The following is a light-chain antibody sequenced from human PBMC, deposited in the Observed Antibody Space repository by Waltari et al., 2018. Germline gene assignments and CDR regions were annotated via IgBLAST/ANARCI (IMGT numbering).Light chain of an antibody. CDR2: YVS. CDR3: CSYAGGNTYV. V-gene: IGLV2-11*01. J-gene: IGLJ1*01. CDR1: SSNVGGTNY. Sequence: SPLTQPRSVSGSPGPSFTISCAGTSSNVGGTNYVFWYQHRPGKAPKLMIYYVSNRPSGVPDRFSGSKSANTASLTISGLQAEDEADYYCCSYAGGNTYVFGTGTKVTVL.